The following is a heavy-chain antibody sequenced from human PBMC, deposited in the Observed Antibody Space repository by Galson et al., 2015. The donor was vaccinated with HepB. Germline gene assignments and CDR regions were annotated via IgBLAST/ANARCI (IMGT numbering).Heavy chain of an antibody. Sequence: QSGAEVKKSGESLKISCKGSGYYFPTWWIGWVRQRPGKGLEWMGIVFPGDSDTRYSPSFQGHVTMSADRSINTAYLQWSSLKASDTAMYYCARRRFDSSTTYNFDYWGPGTLVTVSS. CDR3: ARRRFDSSTTYNFDY. CDR2: VFPGDSDT. V-gene: IGHV5-51*03. D-gene: IGHD2/OR15-2a*01. J-gene: IGHJ4*02. CDR1: GYYFPTWW.